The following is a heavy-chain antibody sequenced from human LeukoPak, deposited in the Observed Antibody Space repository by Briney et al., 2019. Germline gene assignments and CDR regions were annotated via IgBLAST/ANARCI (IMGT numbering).Heavy chain of an antibody. J-gene: IGHJ4*02. CDR3: AREILTPYYYDSSGYVDY. CDR2: IYYSGST. Sequence: SETLSLTCTVSGGSISSYYWGWIRQPPGKGLEWIGSIYYSGSTYYNPSLKSRVTISVDTSKNQFSLKLSSVTAADTAVYYCAREILTPYYYDSSGYVDYWGQGTLVTVSS. V-gene: IGHV4-39*07. D-gene: IGHD3-22*01. CDR1: GGSISSYY.